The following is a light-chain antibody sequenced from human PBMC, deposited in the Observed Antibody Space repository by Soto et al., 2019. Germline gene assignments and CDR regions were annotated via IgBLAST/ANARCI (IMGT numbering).Light chain of an antibody. Sequence: EIVLTQSPGTLSLSSGERAPLSCRASQSISNNYLAWYQQKPGQAPRLVIYGASSRATGVPDRFSGSGSGTDFTLTISRLEPEDFAVYYCQQYGSSPYTFGQGTKLEIK. V-gene: IGKV3-20*01. CDR3: QQYGSSPYT. CDR1: QSISNNY. J-gene: IGKJ2*01. CDR2: GAS.